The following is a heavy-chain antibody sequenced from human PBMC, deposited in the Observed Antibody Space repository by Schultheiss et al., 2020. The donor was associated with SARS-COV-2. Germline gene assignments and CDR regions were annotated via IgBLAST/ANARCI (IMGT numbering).Heavy chain of an antibody. D-gene: IGHD4-17*01. V-gene: IGHV1-18*01. CDR3: ATAPPYGDYVDWFDP. CDR1: GYTFTSYG. J-gene: IGHJ5*02. CDR2: ISAYNGNT. Sequence: ASVKVSCKASGYTFTSYGISWVRQAPGQGLEWMGWISAYNGNTNYAQKLQGRVTMTTDTSTSTAYMELRSLRSEDTAVYYCATAPPYGDYVDWFDPWGQGTLVTVSS.